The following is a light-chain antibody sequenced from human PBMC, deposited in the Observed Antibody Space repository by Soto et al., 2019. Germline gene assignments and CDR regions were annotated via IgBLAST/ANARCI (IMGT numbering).Light chain of an antibody. CDR3: QPYYRPPPP. V-gene: IGKV4-1*01. J-gene: IGKJ4*01. CDR1: QSVLYSSNNKNY. CDR2: WSS. Sequence: DIVMTQSPDSLAVSLGERATINCRSSQSVLYSSNNKNYLAWYQQQPGQPPKLLIYWSSTRESGVPDRFSGSGSGTDFTLTSSSLQAEHGAVYYCQPYYRPPPPFSGGTQVDMK.